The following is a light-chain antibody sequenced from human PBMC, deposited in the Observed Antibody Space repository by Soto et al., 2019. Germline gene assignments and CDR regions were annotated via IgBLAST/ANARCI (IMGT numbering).Light chain of an antibody. CDR3: SSYAGSNIP. Sequence: QSALTQPPSASGSPGQSVTISCTGTSSDVGGYNYVSWYQQHPVKAPKLMIYEVTKRPSGVPGRFSGSKSGNTASLTVSGLQAEDEADYYCSSYAGSNIPVGTGTKVTVL. J-gene: IGLJ1*01. V-gene: IGLV2-8*01. CDR2: EVT. CDR1: SSDVGGYNY.